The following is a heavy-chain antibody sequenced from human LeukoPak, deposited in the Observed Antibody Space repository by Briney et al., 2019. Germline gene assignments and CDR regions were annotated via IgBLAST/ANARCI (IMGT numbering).Heavy chain of an antibody. CDR3: ARGILVTVYAAFDY. Sequence: SETLSLTCGVYGGSFSGYYWTWIRQFPGTGLEWIAEIIHSGSTNYNPSLTGRVTLSIDTSKNQFSLQLSSVTAADTAVYYCARGILVTVYAAFDYWGQGSLVTVSS. CDR2: IIHSGST. J-gene: IGHJ4*02. V-gene: IGHV4-34*01. CDR1: GGSFSGYY. D-gene: IGHD2-8*01.